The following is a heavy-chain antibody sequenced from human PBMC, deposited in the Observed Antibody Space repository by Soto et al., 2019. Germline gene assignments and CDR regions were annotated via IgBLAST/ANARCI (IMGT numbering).Heavy chain of an antibody. CDR1: GFTFSSYG. D-gene: IGHD5-18*01. CDR3: ARAGYGYSFDY. J-gene: IGHJ4*02. Sequence: GGSLRLSCAASGFTFSSYGMHWVRQAPGKGLEWVAVISYDGSNKYYADSVKGRFTISRDNSKNTLYLQMNSLRAEDTAVYYCARAGYGYSFDYWGQGTLVTVSS. V-gene: IGHV3-30*03. CDR2: ISYDGSNK.